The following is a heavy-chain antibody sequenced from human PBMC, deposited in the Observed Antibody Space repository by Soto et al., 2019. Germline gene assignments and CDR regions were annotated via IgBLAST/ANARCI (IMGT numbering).Heavy chain of an antibody. D-gene: IGHD4-17*01. CDR1: GGSISKFY. Sequence: SETLSLTCSVSGGSISKFYWSWIRKTAGKGLEWMGRVYATGTTDYNPSLRSRVAMSVDISKKTFSLRLTSVTAADTGVYYCVRDGSKTLRDWFDPWGQGKLVTVSS. J-gene: IGHJ5*02. CDR2: VYATGTT. CDR3: VRDGSKTLRDWFDP. V-gene: IGHV4-4*07.